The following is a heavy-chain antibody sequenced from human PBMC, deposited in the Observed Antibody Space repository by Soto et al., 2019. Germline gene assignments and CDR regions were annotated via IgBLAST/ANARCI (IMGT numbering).Heavy chain of an antibody. V-gene: IGHV1-3*05. Sequence: QVQLVQSGAEEKKPGASVKVSCKASGYTFTGYAMHWVRQAPGQRLEWMGWINAGNGNTKYSQKFQGRDTITRDTSASTAYMELSSLRSEDTAVYYCAGAVAVAADFDYWGQGTLVTVSS. CDR1: GYTFTGYA. D-gene: IGHD6-19*01. CDR3: AGAVAVAADFDY. CDR2: INAGNGNT. J-gene: IGHJ4*02.